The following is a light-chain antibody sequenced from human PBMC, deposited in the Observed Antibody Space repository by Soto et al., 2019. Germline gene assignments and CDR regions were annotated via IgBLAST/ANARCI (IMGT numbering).Light chain of an antibody. CDR2: AAS. V-gene: IGKV3-15*01. Sequence: EIVMTQSPATLSVSPGERATLSCRASQSVSGNLAWYQQKPGQAPRLLIYAASTRATGIPARFSGSGSGTEFTLTITSLQSEDFAVYYCQQYNNWPPITFGPGTKVDIK. J-gene: IGKJ3*01. CDR3: QQYNNWPPIT. CDR1: QSVSGN.